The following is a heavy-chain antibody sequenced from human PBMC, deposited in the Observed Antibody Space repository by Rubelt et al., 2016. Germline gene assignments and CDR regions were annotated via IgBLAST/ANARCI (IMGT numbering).Heavy chain of an antibody. J-gene: IGHJ4*02. CDR2: IGTSGGST. D-gene: IGHD3-16*01. Sequence: EVQLLESGGDLVQPGGSLRLSCAASGFTFSSSAMSWVRQAPGEGLECVSLIGTSGGSTYYADSVKGRFTIPRDNSKKTVYLQMNSLSAEDTAVDYCAKTAGGSWNFDYWGQGTLVTVSS. V-gene: IGHV3-23*01. CDR3: AKTAGGSWNFDY. CDR1: GFTFSSSA.